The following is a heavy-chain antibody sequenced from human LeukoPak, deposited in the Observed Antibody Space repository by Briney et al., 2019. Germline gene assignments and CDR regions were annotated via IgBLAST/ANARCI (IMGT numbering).Heavy chain of an antibody. D-gene: IGHD6-19*01. CDR1: GFTFSSHS. Sequence: PGGSLRLSCAASGFTFSSHSMNWVRQAQGKGLEWVSYISSSSSTIYYAESVKGRFTISRDNSKNTLYLQMNSLRAEDTAVYYCAREKGDYSSGWYDYWGQGTLVTVSS. CDR3: AREKGDYSSGWYDY. J-gene: IGHJ4*02. V-gene: IGHV3-48*01. CDR2: ISSSSSTI.